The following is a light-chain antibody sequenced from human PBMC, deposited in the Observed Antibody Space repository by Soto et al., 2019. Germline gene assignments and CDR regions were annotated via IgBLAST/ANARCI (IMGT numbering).Light chain of an antibody. Sequence: EIVLTQSPATLSLSPGERATLSCRASHSVGTYLAWYQQKPGQAPRLFIYDASNRATGIPARFSGSGSGTDFTLTISSLEPEDVAVYYCLQRSNTFSFGQETKLEIK. CDR1: HSVGTY. CDR3: LQRSNTFS. CDR2: DAS. J-gene: IGKJ2*03. V-gene: IGKV3-11*01.